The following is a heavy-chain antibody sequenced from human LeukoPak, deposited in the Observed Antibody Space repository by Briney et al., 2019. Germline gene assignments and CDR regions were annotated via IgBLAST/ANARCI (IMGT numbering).Heavy chain of an antibody. CDR1: GGSISGYY. D-gene: IGHD6-13*01. Sequence: SETLSLTCAVYGGSISGYYWTWIRQPPGKGLEWIGEINHSGSTNYNPSLKSRVTISVDTSKNQFSLKLSSVTAADTAVYYCARGLLAAAGNFDYWGQGTLVTVSS. CDR3: ARGLLAAAGNFDY. CDR2: INHSGST. V-gene: IGHV4-34*01. J-gene: IGHJ4*02.